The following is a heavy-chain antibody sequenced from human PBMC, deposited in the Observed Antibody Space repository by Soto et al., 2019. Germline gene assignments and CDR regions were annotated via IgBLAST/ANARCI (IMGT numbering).Heavy chain of an antibody. CDR3: AKVGRVCSRSSCYGDDAFDI. J-gene: IGHJ3*02. Sequence: QVQLVESGGGVVQPGRSQRLSCAAYGFTFSSYGMHWVRQAPGKGLEWVAVISHDGSNKYYADSVKGPLTISRDNSRNTMYLQMNSLRPEDTAVYYCAKVGRVCSRSSCYGDDAFDIWGQGTMVTVSS. CDR1: GFTFSSYG. V-gene: IGHV3-30*18. D-gene: IGHD2-2*01. CDR2: ISHDGSNK.